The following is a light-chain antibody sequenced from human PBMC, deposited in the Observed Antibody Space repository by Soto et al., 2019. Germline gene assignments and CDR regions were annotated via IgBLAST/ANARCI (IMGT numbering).Light chain of an antibody. CDR2: AAS. V-gene: IGKV3-20*01. Sequence: ELVLTQSPGTLSLSPGERASLSCRASQSVTSNYLAWYQQKPGQAPRLLIYAASTRATGIPDRFSGSGSGTDFTLTISRLEPEDFAVYYCQQYGSSPRTFGQGTKVEIK. CDR3: QQYGSSPRT. J-gene: IGKJ1*01. CDR1: QSVTSNY.